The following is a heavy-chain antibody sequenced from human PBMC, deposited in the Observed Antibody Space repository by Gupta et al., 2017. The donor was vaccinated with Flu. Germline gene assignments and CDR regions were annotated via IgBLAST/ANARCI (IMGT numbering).Heavy chain of an antibody. D-gene: IGHD2-8*01. J-gene: IGHJ3*02. V-gene: IGHV3-23*03. CDR2: TTSGGTVS. CDR1: GFTFAQRA. CDR3: AKGGYGTNGFDI. Sequence: EMQLLESGGGSVQPGVSLRLSCVASGFTFAQRAMSWVRQRPGKGLEWVAGTTSGGTVSYYGDSVKGRFTISRDNLKDTLYLQMTSLRGDDSAMYYCAKGGYGTNGFDIWGQGTVVHVSS.